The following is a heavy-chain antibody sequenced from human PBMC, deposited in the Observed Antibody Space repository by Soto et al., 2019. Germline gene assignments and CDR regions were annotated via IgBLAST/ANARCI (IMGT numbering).Heavy chain of an antibody. D-gene: IGHD6-13*01. CDR2: IDPSDSYT. V-gene: IGHV5-10-1*01. CDR3: VRSPLYSSSQEYYYGMDV. CDR1: GYSFTSYW. J-gene: IGHJ6*02. Sequence: GESLKISCKGSGYSFTSYWISWVRQMPGKGLEWMGRIDPSDSYTNYSPSFQGHVTISADKSISTAYLQWSSLKASDTAMYYCVRSPLYSSSQEYYYGMDVWGQGTTVTVSS.